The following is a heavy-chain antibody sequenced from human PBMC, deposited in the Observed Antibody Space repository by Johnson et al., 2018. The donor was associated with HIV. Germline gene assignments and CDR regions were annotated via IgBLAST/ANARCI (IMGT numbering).Heavy chain of an antibody. J-gene: IGHJ3*02. CDR1: GFTFDDYG. CDR3: EKVYSSSVPAPGI. CDR2: INWNGGST. D-gene: IGHD6-6*01. V-gene: IGHV3-20*04. Sequence: EVQLVESGGAVVRPGGSLRLSCTASGFTFDDYGTNWVRQVPGQGLEWVSGINWNGGSTGYADSVKGRFNISRDNAKNKLYLQMNSLKGEDTAVYYCEKVYSSSVPAPGIWGQGTMVTVSS.